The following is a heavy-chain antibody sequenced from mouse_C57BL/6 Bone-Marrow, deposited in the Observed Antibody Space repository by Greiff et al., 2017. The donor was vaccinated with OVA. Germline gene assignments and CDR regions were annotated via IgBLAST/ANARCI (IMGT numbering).Heavy chain of an antibody. CDR1: GYAFSSYW. V-gene: IGHV1-80*01. CDR3: ARWGYDDGFAY. J-gene: IGHJ3*01. D-gene: IGHD2-2*01. CDR2: IYPGDGDT. Sequence: VKLMESGAELVKPGASVKISCKASGYAFSSYWMNWVKQRPGKGLEWIGQIYPGDGDTNYNGKFKGKATLTADKSSSTAYMQLSSLTSEDSAVYFCARWGYDDGFAYWGQGTLVTVSA.